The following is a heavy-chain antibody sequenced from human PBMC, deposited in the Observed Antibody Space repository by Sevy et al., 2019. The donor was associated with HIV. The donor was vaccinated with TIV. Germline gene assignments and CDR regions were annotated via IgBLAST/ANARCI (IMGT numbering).Heavy chain of an antibody. J-gene: IGHJ4*02. D-gene: IGHD4-17*01. CDR3: AKAGGYGDYYFDY. Sequence: GGSLRLSCAASGFTFSSYGMHWVRQAPGKGLEWVAVISYDGNNKYYADSVKGRFTISRDNCKNTLYLQMNSLRAEDTAVYYCAKAGGYGDYYFDYWGQGTLVTVSS. CDR1: GFTFSSYG. V-gene: IGHV3-30*18. CDR2: ISYDGNNK.